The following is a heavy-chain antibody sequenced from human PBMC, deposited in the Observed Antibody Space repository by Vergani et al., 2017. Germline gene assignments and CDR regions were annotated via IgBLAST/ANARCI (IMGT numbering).Heavy chain of an antibody. J-gene: IGHJ6*03. Sequence: EVQLVQSGAEVKKPGESLKISCKGSGYSFTSYWIGWVRQMPGKGLEWMGIIYPGDSDTRYSPSFQGQVTISADKSISTAYLQWSSLKASDTAMYYCARGNVVVVPAATNHYYYYYYMDVWSKATTVTVSS. CDR1: GYSFTSYW. D-gene: IGHD2-2*01. CDR2: IYPGDSDT. V-gene: IGHV5-51*03. CDR3: ARGNVVVVPAATNHYYYYYYMDV.